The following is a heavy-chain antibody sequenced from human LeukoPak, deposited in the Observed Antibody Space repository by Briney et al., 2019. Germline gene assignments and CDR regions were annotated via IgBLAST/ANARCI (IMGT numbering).Heavy chain of an antibody. CDR3: ARSQQLVGWYFDL. D-gene: IGHD1-1*01. CDR1: GFTFSDYW. CDR2: IKQDGSEK. J-gene: IGHJ2*01. V-gene: IGHV3-7*01. Sequence: PGGSLRLSCAASGFTFSDYWMSWVRQAPGKGLEWVASIKQDGSEKLYVDSVKGRFTTSRDNAKNSLYLEMNSLRAEDTAVYYCARSQQLVGWYFDLWGRGTLVTVSS.